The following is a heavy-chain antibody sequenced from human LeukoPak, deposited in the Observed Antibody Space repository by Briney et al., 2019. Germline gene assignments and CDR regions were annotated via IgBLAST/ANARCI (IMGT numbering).Heavy chain of an antibody. CDR2: IKQDGSEK. CDR1: GFTFSSYW. J-gene: IGHJ4*02. CDR3: AREGIAVADRFDY. D-gene: IGHD6-19*01. V-gene: IGHV3-7*01. Sequence: GGSLRLSCAASGFTFSSYWMSWVRQVPGKGLEWVANIKQDGSEKHYVDSVKGRFTISRDNAKNSLYLQMNSLRAEDTAVYYCAREGIAVADRFDYWGQGTLVTVSS.